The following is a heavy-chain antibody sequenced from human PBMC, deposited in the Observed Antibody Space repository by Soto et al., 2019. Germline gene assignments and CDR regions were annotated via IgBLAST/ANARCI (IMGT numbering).Heavy chain of an antibody. V-gene: IGHV4-34*01. CDR3: AKRAYYYDSSGYYYLTQYYFDY. D-gene: IGHD3-22*01. CDR1: GGSFSGYY. CDR2: INHSGST. Sequence: QVQLQQWGAGLLKPSETLSLTCAVYGGSFSGYYWSWIRQPPGKGLEWIGEINHSGSTNYNPSLKSRVTISVDTSRNQFSLKLSSLTAADTAVYYCAKRAYYYDSSGYYYLTQYYFDYWGQGTLVTVSS. J-gene: IGHJ4*02.